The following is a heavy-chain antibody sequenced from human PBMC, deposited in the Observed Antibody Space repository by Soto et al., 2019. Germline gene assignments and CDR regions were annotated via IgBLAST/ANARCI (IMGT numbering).Heavy chain of an antibody. Sequence: SETLSLTCTVSGGSIISSSYYWGWIRQPPGKGLEWIGSIYYSGSTYYNPSLKSRVTISVDTSKNQFSLKLSSVTAADTAVYYCARFHYDFWXGYMLGQIDYWGQGTLVTVSS. CDR1: GGSIISSSYY. V-gene: IGHV4-39*01. D-gene: IGHD3-3*01. CDR2: IYYSGST. J-gene: IGHJ4*02. CDR3: ARFHYDFWXGYMLGQIDY.